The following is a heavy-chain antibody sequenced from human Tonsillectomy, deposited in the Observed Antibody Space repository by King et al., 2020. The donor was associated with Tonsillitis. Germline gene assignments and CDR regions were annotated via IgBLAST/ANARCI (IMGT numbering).Heavy chain of an antibody. V-gene: IGHV3-30*02. D-gene: IGHD3-22*01. CDR3: AKDATSYYDSSGHYYGVDY. J-gene: IGHJ4*02. Sequence: VQLVESGGGVVQPGGSLRVSCAASGISFRSYGMHWVRQAPGKGLEWVAFIRYDGSNEYYADSVKGRFTISIDNSKNTLFLRMNSLRAEDTAVYYCAKDATSYYDSSGHYYGVDYWGQGTLVTVSS. CDR2: IRYDGSNE. CDR1: GISFRSYG.